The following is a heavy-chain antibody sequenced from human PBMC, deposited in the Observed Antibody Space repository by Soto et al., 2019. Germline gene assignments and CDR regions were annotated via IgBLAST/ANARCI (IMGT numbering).Heavy chain of an antibody. D-gene: IGHD6-13*01. V-gene: IGHV4-59*08. CDR2: IYYSGST. CDR3: ARASSSWYGNWFDP. J-gene: IGHJ5*02. Sequence: SETLSLTCTVSGVSISSYYWSWIRQPPGKGLEWIGYIYYSGSTNYNPSLKSRVTISVDTSKNQFSLKLSSVTAADTAVYYCARASSSWYGNWFDPCGQGTLVTVSS. CDR1: GVSISSYY.